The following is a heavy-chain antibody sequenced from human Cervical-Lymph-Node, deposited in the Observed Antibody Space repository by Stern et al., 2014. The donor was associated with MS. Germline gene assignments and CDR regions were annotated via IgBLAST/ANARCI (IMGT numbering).Heavy chain of an antibody. CDR2: ICSSDDR. J-gene: IGHJ3*02. V-gene: IGHV2-5*01. CDR1: GFSLSTSGAG. Sequence: QVTLKESGPTLVKPTQTLTLTCTFSGFSLSTSGAGVGWIRQPPGKALQWLTLICSSDDRRYSPSLRTRLTGTKATPKNQVVLTMTTMDPVDTAAYYNAHRRDTYDAIDIWGQGTLVTVSS. CDR3: AHRRDTYDAIDI.